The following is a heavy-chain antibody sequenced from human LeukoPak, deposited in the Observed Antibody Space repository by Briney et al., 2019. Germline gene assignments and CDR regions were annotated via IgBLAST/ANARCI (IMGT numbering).Heavy chain of an antibody. V-gene: IGHV3-7*01. CDR3: ARAAAVAIDAFDI. Sequence: GGSLRLSCAASGFTFSTFWMSWVSQAPGKELEWVANIKEHGGETYYLDSVRGRFTISRDNAKNSLYLQMNSLRAEDTAVYYCARAAAVAIDAFDIWGQGTMVTVSS. CDR2: IKEHGGET. D-gene: IGHD6-13*01. CDR1: GFTFSTFW. J-gene: IGHJ3*02.